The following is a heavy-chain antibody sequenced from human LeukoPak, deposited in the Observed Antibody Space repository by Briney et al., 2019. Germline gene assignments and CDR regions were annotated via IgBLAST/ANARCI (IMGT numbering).Heavy chain of an antibody. CDR3: ARVHYYGSGSYAFDI. Sequence: PSETLSLTCTVSGGSISSHCWSWIRQPPGKGLEWIGYIYYSGSTNYNPSLKSRVTISVDTSKNQFSLKLSSVTAADTAVYYCARVHYYGSGSYAFDIWGQGTMVTVSS. V-gene: IGHV4-59*11. CDR2: IYYSGST. CDR1: GGSISSHC. D-gene: IGHD3-10*01. J-gene: IGHJ3*02.